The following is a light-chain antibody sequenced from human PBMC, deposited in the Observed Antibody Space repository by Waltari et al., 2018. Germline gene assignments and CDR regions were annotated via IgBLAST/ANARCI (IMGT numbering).Light chain of an antibody. CDR3: QSADSSSPYVL. V-gene: IGLV3-25*03. Sequence: HELTQLPSVSVSPGQTARISCSGDALSNQYTYWYQQKAGQAPILVIYKDNERPSGIPERFSGSSSGTTVTLTISAVQAEDEADYYCQSADSSSPYVLFGGGTKPTVL. CDR1: ALSNQY. J-gene: IGLJ2*01. CDR2: KDN.